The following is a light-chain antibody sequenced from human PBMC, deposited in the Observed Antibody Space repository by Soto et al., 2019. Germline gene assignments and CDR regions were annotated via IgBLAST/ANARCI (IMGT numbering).Light chain of an antibody. J-gene: IGKJ1*01. V-gene: IGKV3-15*01. CDR3: QRYNNWPPWT. Sequence: EIVMTQSPATLSGSPGERATLSCRASQSVSSNLAWYQQKPGQAPRLLIYRASTRATGIPARFSGSGSGTEFTLTISSLQSEDFAVYYCQRYNNWPPWTFGQGTKVEIK. CDR2: RAS. CDR1: QSVSSN.